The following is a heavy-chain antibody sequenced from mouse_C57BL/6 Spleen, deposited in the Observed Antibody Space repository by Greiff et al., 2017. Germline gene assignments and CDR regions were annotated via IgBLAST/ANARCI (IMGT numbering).Heavy chain of an antibody. CDR1: GYTFTGYW. J-gene: IGHJ2*01. CDR3: ARRGYDDDFYY. CDR2: ILPGSGST. Sequence: QVQLKESGAELMKPGASVKISCKATGYTFTGYWIEWVKQRPGNGLEWIGEILPGSGSTNYNEKFKGKATFTADTSSNTAYMHLSSLTTEDAAIYYCARRGYDDDFYYWGQGTTLTFSS. D-gene: IGHD2-2*01. V-gene: IGHV1-9*01.